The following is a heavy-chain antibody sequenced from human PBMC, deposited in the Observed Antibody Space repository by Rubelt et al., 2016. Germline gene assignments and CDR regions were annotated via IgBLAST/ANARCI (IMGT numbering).Heavy chain of an antibody. V-gene: IGHV4-34*01. CDR3: TRESSSSSFSFDV. Sequence: QVQLQQWGAGLLKPSETLSLTCAVYGASFSGYYWSWIRQPPGKGLEWIGEINHSGSTNHNSSLKSRVTISVDTSRNQFSLKVTSVTAADTAVYYCTRESSSSSFSFDVWGQGTVVSVSS. CDR1: GASFSGYY. D-gene: IGHD6-6*01. CDR2: INHSGST. J-gene: IGHJ3*01.